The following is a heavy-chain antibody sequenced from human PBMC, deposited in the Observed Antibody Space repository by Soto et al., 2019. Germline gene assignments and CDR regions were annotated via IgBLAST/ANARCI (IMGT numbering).Heavy chain of an antibody. CDR3: TKWPGNAQSNFEH. D-gene: IGHD5-12*01. Sequence: GGSLRLSCTASGFIFDDYVMTWVRQAPGKGLEFVGSIRNKASGGTTEYAASVKGRFTISRDDSKSIAYLQMNSLKTEDTAVYYCTKWPGNAQSNFEHWGQGTQVTVSS. J-gene: IGHJ4*02. CDR2: IRNKASGGTT. CDR1: GFIFDDYV. V-gene: IGHV3-49*04.